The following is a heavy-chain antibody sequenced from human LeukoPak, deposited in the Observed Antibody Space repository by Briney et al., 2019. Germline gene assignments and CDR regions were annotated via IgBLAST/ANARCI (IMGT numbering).Heavy chain of an antibody. CDR3: AKDLPKITIFGAFQH. D-gene: IGHD3-3*01. Sequence: PGGSLRLSCAASGFTVSSTYMSWVRQAPGKGLEWVSTISSSGGSTYYADSVRGRFTISRDNSKNMLYLHMNSLRAEDTAVYSCAKDLPKITIFGAFQHWGQGSLVTVSS. CDR1: GFTVSSTY. J-gene: IGHJ1*01. CDR2: ISSSGGST. V-gene: IGHV3-23*01.